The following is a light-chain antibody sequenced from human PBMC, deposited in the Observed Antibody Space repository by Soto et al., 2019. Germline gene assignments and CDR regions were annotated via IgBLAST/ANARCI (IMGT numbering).Light chain of an antibody. J-gene: IGKJ1*01. V-gene: IGKV3-15*01. CDR2: SAS. CDR3: QQYNNWPRT. Sequence: EIVMTQSPATLSVSPGERATLSCGASQSVSSDLAWYHQKPGQAPRLLIYSASTRATGIPARFSGSGSGTEFTLTINSLQSEDFAVYYCQQYNNWPRTFGQGTKVDIK. CDR1: QSVSSD.